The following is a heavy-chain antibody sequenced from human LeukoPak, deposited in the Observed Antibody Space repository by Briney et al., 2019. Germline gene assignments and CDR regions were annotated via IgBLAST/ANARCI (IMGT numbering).Heavy chain of an antibody. CDR3: SPDLSIILTRIVIDY. D-gene: IGHD6-6*01. Sequence: PGGSLRLSCAASGFAFSTAWMNWFRQAPGKGLEWVGRIRSEGDGGTATYAAPVRDRFTISRDDSKNTLYLQMNGLKTEDTAVYYCSPDLSIILTRIVIDYWGQGTLVTVSS. CDR1: GFAFSTAW. V-gene: IGHV3-15*06. J-gene: IGHJ4*02. CDR2: IRSEGDGGTA.